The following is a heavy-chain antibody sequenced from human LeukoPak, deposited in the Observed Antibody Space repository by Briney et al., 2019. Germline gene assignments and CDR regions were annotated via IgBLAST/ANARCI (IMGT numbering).Heavy chain of an antibody. Sequence: GGSLRLSCAASGFTFSSYSMNWVRQAPGKGLEWVSYISSSSSTIYYADSVKGRFTISRDNAKNSLYLQMNSLRAEDTAVYYCAKDQFNSIDYWGQGTLVTVSS. CDR2: ISSSSSTI. J-gene: IGHJ4*02. V-gene: IGHV3-48*01. CDR1: GFTFSSYS. D-gene: IGHD5-24*01. CDR3: AKDQFNSIDY.